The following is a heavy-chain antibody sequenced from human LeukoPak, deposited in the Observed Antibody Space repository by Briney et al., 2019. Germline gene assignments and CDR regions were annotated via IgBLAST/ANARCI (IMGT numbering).Heavy chain of an antibody. CDR2: ITTRSTYI. V-gene: IGHV3-21*01. J-gene: IGHJ4*02. Sequence: GGSLTLSCAVAGFTLSSYRMSCVRQAAGKGLEWVSSITTRSTYISYTDSVKGRFTNTRDNAKNSLYMQMNSLRADDTAVYYCARGKYSSGWFDYWGQGTLVTVSS. D-gene: IGHD6-19*01. CDR3: ARGKYSSGWFDY. CDR1: GFTLSSYR.